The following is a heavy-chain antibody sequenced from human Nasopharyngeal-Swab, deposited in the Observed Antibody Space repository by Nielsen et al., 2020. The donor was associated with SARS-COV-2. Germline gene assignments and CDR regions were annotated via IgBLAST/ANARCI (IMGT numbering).Heavy chain of an antibody. J-gene: IGHJ3*02. CDR1: GLAFSSSW. Sequence: AWGASGLAFSSSWMSWVRQAPGKGLEWVANIKQDGSEKYYVDSVKGRFTISRDNAKNSLYLQMNSLRAEDTAVYYCARGGVGAFDIWGQGTMVTVSS. CDR3: ARGGVGAFDI. V-gene: IGHV3-7*03. D-gene: IGHD2-15*01. CDR2: IKQDGSEK.